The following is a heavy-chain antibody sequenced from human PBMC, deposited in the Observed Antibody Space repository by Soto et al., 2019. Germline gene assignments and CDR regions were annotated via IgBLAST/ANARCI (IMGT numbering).Heavy chain of an antibody. CDR3: ARDRGFGVVTAMSQFDP. D-gene: IGHD2-21*02. J-gene: IGHJ5*02. CDR2: IIPIFGTA. Sequence: ASVKVSCKASGGTFSSYAISWVRQAPGQGLEWMGGIIPIFGTANYAQKFQGRVTITADESTSTAYMELSSLRSEDTAVYYCARDRGFGVVTAMSQFDPWGQGTLVTVSS. V-gene: IGHV1-69*13. CDR1: GGTFSSYA.